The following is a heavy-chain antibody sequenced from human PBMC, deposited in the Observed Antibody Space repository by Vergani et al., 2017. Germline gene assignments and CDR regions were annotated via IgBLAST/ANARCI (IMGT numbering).Heavy chain of an antibody. CDR1: GFTFSGSA. J-gene: IGHJ6*03. V-gene: IGHV3-73*01. Sequence: EVQLLESGGDLVQPGGSLRLSCAASGFTFSGSAMHWVRQASGKGLEWVGRIRSKANSYATAYAASVKGRFTISRDDSKNTAYLQMNSLKTEDTAVYYCTRSGWTHTFYYYYMDVWGKGP. D-gene: IGHD3-10*01. CDR2: IRSKANSYAT. CDR3: TRSGWTHTFYYYYMDV.